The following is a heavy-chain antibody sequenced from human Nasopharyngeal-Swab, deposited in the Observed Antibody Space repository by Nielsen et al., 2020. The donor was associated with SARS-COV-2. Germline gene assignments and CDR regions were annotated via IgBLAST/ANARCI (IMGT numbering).Heavy chain of an antibody. CDR2: ISGSGGST. V-gene: IGHV3-23*01. CDR3: AKVSWEWELLRWYFDY. Sequence: GGSLRLSCAASGLTFSSYAMSWVGQAPGKGLEWVSAISGSGGSTYYADSVKGRFTISRDNSKNTLYLQMNSLRAEDTAVYYCAKVSWEWELLRWYFDYWGQGTLVTVSS. J-gene: IGHJ4*02. D-gene: IGHD1-26*01. CDR1: GLTFSSYA.